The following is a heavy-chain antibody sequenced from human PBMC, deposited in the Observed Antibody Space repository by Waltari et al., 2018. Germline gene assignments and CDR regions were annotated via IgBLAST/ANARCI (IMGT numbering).Heavy chain of an antibody. Sequence: EVQLVESGGGLVQPGGSLRLSCAASGFTFSSYSMNWVRQAPGKGLECVSYISSSSSTIYYADSVKGRFTISRDNAKNSLYLQMNSLRAEDTAVYYCARDFSGYSSSWYMRVYYFDYWGQGTLVTVSS. CDR3: ARDFSGYSSSWYMRVYYFDY. V-gene: IGHV3-48*04. J-gene: IGHJ4*02. CDR1: GFTFSSYS. CDR2: ISSSSSTI. D-gene: IGHD6-13*01.